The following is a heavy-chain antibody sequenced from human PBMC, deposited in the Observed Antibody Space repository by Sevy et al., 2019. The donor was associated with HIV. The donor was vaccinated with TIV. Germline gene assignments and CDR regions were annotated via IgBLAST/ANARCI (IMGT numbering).Heavy chain of an antibody. V-gene: IGHV3-9*01. J-gene: IGHJ4*02. Sequence: SLRLSCAASGFSFDDHAMHWVQQAPGKGLEWVSGIGWESGSIDYADSVKGRFTVVRDNDKKYLYLQMNSLRVEDTSFSYCARGGNYFRSEKYYEKAGYDSWGQGTLVTVSS. CDR1: GFSFDDHA. CDR2: IGWESGSI. D-gene: IGHD3-10*01. CDR3: ARGGNYFRSEKYYEKAGYDS.